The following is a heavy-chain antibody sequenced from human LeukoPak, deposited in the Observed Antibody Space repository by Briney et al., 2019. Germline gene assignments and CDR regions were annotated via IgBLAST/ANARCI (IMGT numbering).Heavy chain of an antibody. CDR2: ISGSGGST. D-gene: IGHD3-3*01. Sequence: GGSLRLSCAASGFTFSSYAMSWVREAPGKGLEWGSAISGSGGSTYYADSVKGRFTISRDNSKNTLYLQMNSLRAEDTAVYYCAKSGRFLEWLSYLDYWGQGTLVTVSS. J-gene: IGHJ4*02. CDR3: AKSGRFLEWLSYLDY. CDR1: GFTFSSYA. V-gene: IGHV3-23*01.